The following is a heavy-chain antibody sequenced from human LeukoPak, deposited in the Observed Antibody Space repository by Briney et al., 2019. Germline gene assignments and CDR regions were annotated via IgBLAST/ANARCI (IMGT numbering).Heavy chain of an antibody. CDR1: GGSISTGSYD. Sequence: SETLSLTCTVSGGSISTGSYDWGWIRQPAGKGLEWIGRIYTSGSTDYNPSLKSRVTMSVDTSKNQFSLKLSSVTAADTAVYYCARGTGIADNHIDYWGQGTLVTVSS. J-gene: IGHJ4*02. V-gene: IGHV4-61*02. D-gene: IGHD6-13*01. CDR2: IYTSGST. CDR3: ARGTGIADNHIDY.